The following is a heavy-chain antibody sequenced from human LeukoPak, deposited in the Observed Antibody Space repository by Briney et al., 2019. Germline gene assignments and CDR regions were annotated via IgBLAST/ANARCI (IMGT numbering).Heavy chain of an antibody. D-gene: IGHD6-19*01. CDR2: ISGSGGST. CDR3: AKDLSYSSGWGDYYYYGMDV. J-gene: IGHJ6*02. V-gene: IGHV3-23*01. CDR1: GFTFSSYA. Sequence: GGSLRLSCAASGFTFSSYAMSWVRQAPGKGLEWVSAISGSGGSTYYADSVKGRFTISRGNSKNTLYLQMNSLRAEDTAVYYCAKDLSYSSGWGDYYYYGMDVWGQGTTVTVSS.